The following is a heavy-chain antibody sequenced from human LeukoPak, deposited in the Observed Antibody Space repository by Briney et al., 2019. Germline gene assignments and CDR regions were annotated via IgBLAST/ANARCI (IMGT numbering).Heavy chain of an antibody. CDR2: ISSSGNNE. J-gene: IGHJ4*02. Sequence: PGGSLRLSCAASGFTFSSYEMSWVRQAPGKGLEWVSYISSSGNNERYADSVKGRFTTSRDNAKNSLYLQMYSLRAEDTAVYYCARGEQLNYFAYWGQGTLVTVSS. CDR1: GFTFSSYE. D-gene: IGHD1-26*01. CDR3: ARGEQLNYFAY. V-gene: IGHV3-48*03.